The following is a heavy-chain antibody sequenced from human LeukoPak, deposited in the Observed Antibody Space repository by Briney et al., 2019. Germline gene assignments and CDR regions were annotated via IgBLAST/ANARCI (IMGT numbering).Heavy chain of an antibody. CDR1: GFTFSDYY. CDR3: ARMTTVTSDAFDI. D-gene: IGHD4-17*01. V-gene: IGHV3-11*04. J-gene: IGHJ3*02. CDR2: ISSSGSTI. Sequence: GGSLRLSCAASGFTFSDYYMSWIRQAPGKGLEWVSYISSSGSTIYYADSVKGRFTISRDNAKNSLYLQMNSLRAEETAVYYCARMTTVTSDAFDIWGQGTMVTVSS.